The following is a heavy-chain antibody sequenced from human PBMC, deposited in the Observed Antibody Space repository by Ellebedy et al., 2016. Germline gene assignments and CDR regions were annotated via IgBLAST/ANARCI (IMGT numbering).Heavy chain of an antibody. V-gene: IGHV3-48*04. CDR2: IKNTGDTI. CDR3: ARPPGYCERFGVDCFYWYFDL. Sequence: GGSLRLSXAASGFTFSSYSMAWVRLTPGKGLEWLAYIKNTGDTIFYADSVMGRFTVSRDNAKNSLFLQMDSLRGEDTARYYCARPPGYCERFGVDCFYWYFDLWGRGTPVTVSS. J-gene: IGHJ2*01. CDR1: GFTFSSYS. D-gene: IGHD2-21*01.